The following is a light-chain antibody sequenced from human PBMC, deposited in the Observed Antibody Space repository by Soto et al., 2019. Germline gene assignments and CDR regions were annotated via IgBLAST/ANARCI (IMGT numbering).Light chain of an antibody. J-gene: IGLJ1*01. CDR2: EVV. Sequence: QSALTQPPSASGSPGQSVTISCTGTKNDIGVYDFVSWYQHHPGKAPRLIIYEVVQRPSGVPDRFSGSKSGNTASLTVSGLQAADEADYFCKSYAGSNTYVFGSGTXLTVL. CDR3: KSYAGSNTYV. V-gene: IGLV2-8*01. CDR1: KNDIGVYDF.